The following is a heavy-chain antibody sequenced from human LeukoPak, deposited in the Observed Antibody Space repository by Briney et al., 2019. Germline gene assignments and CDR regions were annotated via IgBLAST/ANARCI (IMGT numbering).Heavy chain of an antibody. J-gene: IGHJ3*02. CDR3: ARDGLDSSGPVAFDI. V-gene: IGHV3-66*01. Sequence: GGSLRLSCTASGFTFSNFAMSWVRQAPGKGLQWVSIIHIDGETHYADSVKGRFTMSRDNSKNTVYLQMNSLRSEDTAVYYCARDGLDSSGPVAFDIWGQGTMVTVAS. CDR2: IHIDGET. CDR1: GFTFSNFA. D-gene: IGHD3-22*01.